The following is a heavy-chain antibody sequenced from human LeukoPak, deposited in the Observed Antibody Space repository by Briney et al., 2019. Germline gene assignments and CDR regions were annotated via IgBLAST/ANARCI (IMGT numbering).Heavy chain of an antibody. D-gene: IGHD2-15*01. CDR2: INQYGSER. J-gene: IGHJ4*02. V-gene: IGHV3-7*01. CDR1: GFTFTSHW. CDR3: ARDHVVDGLVFDY. Sequence: GGSLRLSSAASGFTFTSHWMSWVRQAPGKGLEWVANINQYGSERNYVDSVKGRFTISRDNAKSSLYLQMNSLRAEETAIYYCARDHVVDGLVFDYWGQGTLVTVSS.